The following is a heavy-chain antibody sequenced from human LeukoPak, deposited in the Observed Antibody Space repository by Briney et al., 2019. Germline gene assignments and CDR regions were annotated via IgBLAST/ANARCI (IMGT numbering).Heavy chain of an antibody. V-gene: IGHV1-8*01. J-gene: IGHJ5*02. CDR1: GYTFTSYD. CDR2: MNPNSGNT. CDR3: AREGTYSSGWYLFDP. Sequence: ASVKLSCKASGYTFTSYDINWVRQATGQGLEWMGWMNPNSGNTGYAQKFQGRVTMTRNTSISTAYMELSSLRSEDTAVYYCAREGTYSSGWYLFDPWGQGTLVTVSS. D-gene: IGHD6-19*01.